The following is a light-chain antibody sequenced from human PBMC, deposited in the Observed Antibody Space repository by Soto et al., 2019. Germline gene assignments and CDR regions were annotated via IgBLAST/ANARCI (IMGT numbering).Light chain of an antibody. CDR1: SSDVGSYNL. CDR2: EGS. V-gene: IGLV2-23*01. CDR3: CSYANTNNWL. J-gene: IGLJ2*01. Sequence: QSALTQPASVSGSPGQSITISCTGTSSDVGSYNLVSWYQQHPGKAPKLMIYEGSKRPSGVSNRFSGSKSGNTASLTISGLRAEDEADYYCCSYANTNNWLFGGGTKVTVL.